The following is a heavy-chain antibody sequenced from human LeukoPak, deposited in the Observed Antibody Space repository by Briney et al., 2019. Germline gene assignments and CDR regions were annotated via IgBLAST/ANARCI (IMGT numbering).Heavy chain of an antibody. CDR3: ASGGDGDYGRARYYYYMDV. CDR2: IWYDGSNK. V-gene: IGHV3-33*01. D-gene: IGHD4-17*01. J-gene: IGHJ6*03. Sequence: GGSLRLSCAASGFTFSSYGMHWVRQAPGKGLEWGAVIWYDGSNKYYADSVKGRFTISRDNSKNTLYLQMNSLRAEDTAVYYCASGGDGDYGRARYYYYMDVWGKGTTVTVSS. CDR1: GFTFSSYG.